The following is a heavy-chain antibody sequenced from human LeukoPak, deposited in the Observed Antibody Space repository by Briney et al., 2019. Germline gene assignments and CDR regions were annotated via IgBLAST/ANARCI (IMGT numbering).Heavy chain of an antibody. CDR1: GFTFSSYS. D-gene: IGHD5-18*01. CDR3: ARDESYSYGHDY. V-gene: IGHV3-21*01. J-gene: IGHJ4*02. CDR2: ISSSSSYI. Sequence: GGSLRLSCAASGFTFSSYSMNWVRQAPGKGLESVSSISSSSSYIYYADSVKGRFTISRDNAKNSLYLQMNSLRAEDTAVYYCARDESYSYGHDYWGQGTLVTVSS.